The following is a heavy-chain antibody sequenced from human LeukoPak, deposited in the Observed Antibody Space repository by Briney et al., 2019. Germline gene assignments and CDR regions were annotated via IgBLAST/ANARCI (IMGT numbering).Heavy chain of an antibody. CDR2: IYTSGST. D-gene: IGHD3-22*01. CDR1: GGSISSGSYY. J-gene: IGHJ4*02. CDR3: ARLRSSGYFDYFDY. V-gene: IGHV4-61*02. Sequence: SETLSPTCTVSGGSISSGSYYWSWIRQPAGKGLEWIGRIYTSGSTNYNPSLKSRVTISVDTSKNQFSLKLSSVTAADTAVYYCARLRSSGYFDYFDYWGQGTLVTVSS.